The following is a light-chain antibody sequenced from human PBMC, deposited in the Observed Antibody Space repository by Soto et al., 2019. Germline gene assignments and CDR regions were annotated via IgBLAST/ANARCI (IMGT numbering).Light chain of an antibody. V-gene: IGKV3-20*01. J-gene: IGKJ1*01. CDR1: QSVTSNY. Sequence: EIVLTQSPGTLSLSPGERATLSCRASQSVTSNYVAWYQQKFGQTPRLLIHGASSRATGVPDRFSGSGSGTDFTLSIHILEPEDFAVYYEQQDGRSLPTSGHGTKVEVK. CDR2: GAS. CDR3: QQDGRSLPT.